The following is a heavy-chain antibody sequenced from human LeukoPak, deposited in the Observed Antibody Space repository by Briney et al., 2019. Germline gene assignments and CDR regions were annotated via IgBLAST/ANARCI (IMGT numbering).Heavy chain of an antibody. CDR2: ISHSGGAI. D-gene: IGHD1-20*01. CDR1: EFTLRLKH. J-gene: IGHJ4*02. CDR3: TRYNWNDFAVDY. Sequence: KPEGAMRVYCVATEFTLRLKHMSSTNQAPGKEMQWVSYISHSGGAIYYADSVRGRFTISRDNAKKSLYLQMNSLNAEDTAVYYCTRYNWNDFAVDYWGQGTLVTVSS. V-gene: IGHV3-11*01.